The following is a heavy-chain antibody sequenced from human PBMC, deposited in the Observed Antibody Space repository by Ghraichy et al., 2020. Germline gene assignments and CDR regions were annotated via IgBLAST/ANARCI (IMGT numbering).Heavy chain of an antibody. CDR2: INHSGST. CDR3: ARGVAAAGRGGIQH. J-gene: IGHJ1*01. V-gene: IGHV4-34*01. CDR1: GGSFSGYY. D-gene: IGHD6-13*01. Sequence: SETLSLTCAVYGGSFSGYYWSWIRQPPGKGLEWIGEINHSGSTNYNPSLKSRVTISVDTSKNQFSLKLSSVTAADTAVYYCARGVAAAGRGGIQHWGQGTLVTVSS.